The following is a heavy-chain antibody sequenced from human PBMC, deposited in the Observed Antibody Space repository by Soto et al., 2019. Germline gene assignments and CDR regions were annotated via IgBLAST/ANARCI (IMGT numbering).Heavy chain of an antibody. D-gene: IGHD3-9*01. CDR3: ARHDWAKPFDY. V-gene: IGHV4-39*01. J-gene: IGHJ4*02. CDR1: GGSISSSSYY. Sequence: QLQLQESGPGLVKPSETLSLTCTVSGGSISSSSYYWGWIRQPPGKGLEWIGSIYYSGSTYYTPSLKXRXTXSXXPSNSHSALKLSSLPAADTAVYYCARHDWAKPFDYWGQGTLVTASS. CDR2: IYYSGST.